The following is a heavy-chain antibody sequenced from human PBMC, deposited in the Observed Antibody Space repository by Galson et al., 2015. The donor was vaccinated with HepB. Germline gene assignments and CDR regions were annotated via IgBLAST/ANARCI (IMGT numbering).Heavy chain of an antibody. J-gene: IGHJ3*02. V-gene: IGHV3-48*04. CDR1: GFTFSRYT. CDR3: ATTKFGSGAYWTFDI. D-gene: IGHD4/OR15-4a*01. Sequence: SLRLSCAASGFTFSRYTMNWVRQTPGKGLQWVSYISTNGATIHYADSVEGRFTIARDNAKNTMWLQMNSLRAEDTAVYYCATTKFGSGAYWTFDIWGQGTLVPVSS. CDR2: ISTNGATI.